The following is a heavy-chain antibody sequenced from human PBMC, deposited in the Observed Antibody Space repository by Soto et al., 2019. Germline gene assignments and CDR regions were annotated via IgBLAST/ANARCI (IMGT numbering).Heavy chain of an antibody. CDR2: IYYSGST. CDR1: GGSISSYY. CDR3: ARLRPAVSN. Sequence: SETLSLTCTVSGGSISSYYWSWIRQPPGKGLEWIGYIYYSGSTNYNPSLKSRVTISVDTSKNQFSLKLSSVTAADTAVYYCARLRPAVSNWGQGTLVTVSS. D-gene: IGHD2-2*01. V-gene: IGHV4-59*08. J-gene: IGHJ4*02.